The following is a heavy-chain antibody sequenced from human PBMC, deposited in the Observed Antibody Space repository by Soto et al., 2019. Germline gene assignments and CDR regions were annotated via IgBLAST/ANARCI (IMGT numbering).Heavy chain of an antibody. CDR1: GFTFSKYW. CDR3: ARDRGPNTLDY. Sequence: VKLVESGGGLVQPGGSLRVSCEDSGFTFSKYWMSWVRQAPGKGLEWVASISQDGIEKHYVDSVKGRFTVSRDNSKNSVYLQMNSLRDDDTAVYFCARDRGPNTLDYWGQGTPVTVSS. J-gene: IGHJ4*02. V-gene: IGHV3-7*01. CDR2: ISQDGIEK.